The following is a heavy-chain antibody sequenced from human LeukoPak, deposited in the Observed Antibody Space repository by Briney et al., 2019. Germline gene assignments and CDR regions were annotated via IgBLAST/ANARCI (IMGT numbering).Heavy chain of an antibody. CDR1: GGSIRGNY. Sequence: SETLSLTCTVSGGSIRGNYWTWIRQPPGKGLEWIGYIYYTGSTNYNPSLKSRVIISVDTSKNQFSLRLSSVTAADRATYYCARGKESIDYGDSRISWYFDLWGRGTLVTVSS. CDR2: IYYTGST. V-gene: IGHV4-59*01. J-gene: IGHJ2*01. D-gene: IGHD4-17*01. CDR3: ARGKESIDYGDSRISWYFDL.